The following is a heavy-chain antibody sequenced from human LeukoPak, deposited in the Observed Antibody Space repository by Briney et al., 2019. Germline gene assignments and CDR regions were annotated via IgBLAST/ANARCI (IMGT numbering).Heavy chain of an antibody. V-gene: IGHV3-15*07. CDR2: FKSKTDGGTI. D-gene: IGHD5-18*01. CDR3: TTGGYRYGDDY. Sequence: GGSLRLSCAASGFTFNNAWMNWVRQAPGKGLEWVGRFKSKTDGGTIDYAAPAKGRFTISRDDSKNTLYLQMNSLKTEDTAVYYCTTGGYRYGDDYWGQGTLVTVSS. CDR1: GFTFNNAW. J-gene: IGHJ4*02.